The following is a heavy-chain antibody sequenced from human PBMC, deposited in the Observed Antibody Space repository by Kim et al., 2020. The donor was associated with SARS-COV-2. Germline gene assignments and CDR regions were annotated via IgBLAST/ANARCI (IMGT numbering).Heavy chain of an antibody. Sequence: SVKVSCKASGGTFSSYAISWVRQAPGQGLEWMGGIIPIFGTANYAQKFQGRVTITADESTSTAYMELSSLRSEDTAVYYCARKGTYGSGSYLQSGTFYYGMDVWGQGTTVTVSS. CDR1: GGTFSSYA. CDR3: ARKGTYGSGSYLQSGTFYYGMDV. D-gene: IGHD3-10*01. CDR2: IIPIFGTA. V-gene: IGHV1-69*13. J-gene: IGHJ6*02.